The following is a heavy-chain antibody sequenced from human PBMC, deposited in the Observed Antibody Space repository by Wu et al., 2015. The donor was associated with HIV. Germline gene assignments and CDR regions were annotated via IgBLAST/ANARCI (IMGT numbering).Heavy chain of an antibody. CDR1: GYTFTSYG. V-gene: IGHV1-18*01. D-gene: IGHD6-19*01. CDR2: ISAYNGNT. CDR3: ARDRPREPLSSGWYGENWFDP. Sequence: QVQLVQSGAEVKKPGASVKVSCKASGYTFTSYGISWVRQAPGQGLEWMGWISAYNGNTNYAQKLQGRVTMTTDTSTSTAYMELRSLRSDDTAVYYCARDRPREPLSSGWYGENWFDPVGPGNPGSTVSS. J-gene: IGHJ5*02.